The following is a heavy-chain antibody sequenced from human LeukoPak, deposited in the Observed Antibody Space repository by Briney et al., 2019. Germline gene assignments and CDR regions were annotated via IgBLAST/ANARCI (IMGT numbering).Heavy chain of an antibody. CDR1: GYTFTGYY. J-gene: IGHJ4*02. D-gene: IGHD2-8*01. Sequence: GASVKVSCKASGYTFTGYYVHWVRQAPGQGLEWMGWINPDSGGTNYAQKFQGRVTMTRDTSISTAYMELSSLRSDDTAVYYCARTKGGPPDFDYWGQGTLVTVSS. V-gene: IGHV1-2*02. CDR3: ARTKGGPPDFDY. CDR2: INPDSGGT.